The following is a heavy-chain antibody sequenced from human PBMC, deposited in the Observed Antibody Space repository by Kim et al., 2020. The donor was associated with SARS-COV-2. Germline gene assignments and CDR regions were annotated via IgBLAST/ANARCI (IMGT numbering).Heavy chain of an antibody. V-gene: IGHV3-30*18. CDR3: AKGGRRLFWYFDL. J-gene: IGHJ2*01. CDR2: ISYDGTNK. D-gene: IGHD2-15*01. CDR1: AFSFSDYA. Sequence: GGSLRLSCAASAFSFSDYAMHWVRQAPGKGLEWVAVISYDGTNKNYADYVRGRFTISRDNSKNTVYLQMNSLRIEDTAIYYCAKGGRRLFWYFDLWGRGTLVTVSS.